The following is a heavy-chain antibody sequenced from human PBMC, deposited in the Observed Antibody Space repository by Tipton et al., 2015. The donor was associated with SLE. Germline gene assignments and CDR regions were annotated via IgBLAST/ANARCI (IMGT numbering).Heavy chain of an antibody. Sequence: TLSLTCNVSGDSLSSGSYYWSWIRQPPGKGLEWIGEISHSGSTNYNPSLKSRVTISVDTSKNQFSLKMSSVTAADTAVYYCARDEYRYDATGYHLLGHFDFWGQGTLVTVSS. CDR2: ISHSGST. CDR3: ARDEYRYDATGYHLLGHFDF. D-gene: IGHD3-22*01. CDR1: GDSLSSGSYY. V-gene: IGHV4-61*01. J-gene: IGHJ4*02.